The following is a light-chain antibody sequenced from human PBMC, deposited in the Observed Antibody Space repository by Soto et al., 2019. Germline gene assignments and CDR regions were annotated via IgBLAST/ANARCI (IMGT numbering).Light chain of an antibody. J-gene: IGKJ5*01. CDR3: QQYYSNVPIT. CDR2: AAS. CDR1: QSIDSW. V-gene: IGKV1-5*01. Sequence: DIQMTQSPSTLSAYVGDRVTITCRASQSIDSWLAWYQQKPGKAPNLLIYAASSLQSGVPSRFSGSGSGTDFTLTISCLQSEDFATYYCQQYYSNVPITFGQGTRLEIK.